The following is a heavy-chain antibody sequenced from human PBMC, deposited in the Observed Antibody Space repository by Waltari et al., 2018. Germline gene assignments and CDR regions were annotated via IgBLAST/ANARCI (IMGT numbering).Heavy chain of an antibody. J-gene: IGHJ6*03. V-gene: IGHV1-2*02. D-gene: IGHD2-2*01. CDR1: GFIFTAYY. CDR3: ARDGSPAASPHYYYYYTDV. CDR2: INPQNGGT. Sequence: QAHLLQSGAEVKRPGASPRVSCEASGFIFTAYYLQWVRQAPGQGLEWMGWINPQNGGTNYAQKFQGRVIMTRGMSVKTVYMDLRRLGSDDTAIYYCARDGSPAASPHYYYYYTDVWGKGTTVTISS.